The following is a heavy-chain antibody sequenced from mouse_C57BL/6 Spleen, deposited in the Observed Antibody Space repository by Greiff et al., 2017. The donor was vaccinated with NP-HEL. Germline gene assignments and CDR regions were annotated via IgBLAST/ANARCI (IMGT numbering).Heavy chain of an antibody. CDR1: GFTFSSYG. V-gene: IGHV5-6*01. Sequence: EVKPVESGGDLVKPGGSLKLSCAASGFTFSSYGMSWVRQTPDKRLEWVATISSGGSYTYYPDSVKGRFTISRDNAKNTLYLQMSSLKSEDTAMYYCARQDGYYGAYWGQGTLVTVSA. CDR3: ARQDGYYGAY. J-gene: IGHJ3*01. D-gene: IGHD2-3*01. CDR2: ISSGGSYT.